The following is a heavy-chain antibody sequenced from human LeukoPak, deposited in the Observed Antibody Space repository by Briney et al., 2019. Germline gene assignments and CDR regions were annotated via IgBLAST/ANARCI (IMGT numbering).Heavy chain of an antibody. D-gene: IGHD2-2*01. J-gene: IGHJ4*02. CDR1: GFTFSSYE. Sequence: SGGSLRLSCAASGFTFSSYEMNWVRQAPGKGLELVSYISSSGSTIYYADSVKGRFTISRDNAKNSLYLQMNSLRAEDTAVYYCARDLLVPAAYGGVDYWGQGTLVTVSS. CDR3: ARDLLVPAAYGGVDY. V-gene: IGHV3-48*03. CDR2: ISSSGSTI.